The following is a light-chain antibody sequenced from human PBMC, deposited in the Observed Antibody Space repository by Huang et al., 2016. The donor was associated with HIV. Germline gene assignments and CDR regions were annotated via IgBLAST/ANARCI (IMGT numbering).Light chain of an antibody. CDR2: RAS. CDR1: QSVSTW. V-gene: IGKV1-5*03. J-gene: IGKJ4*01. CDR3: QQFDSYPLT. Sequence: DIQMTQSPSTLSAPVGDKVTITCRASQSVSTWLAWYQQKPGKAPKLLIYRASNLLGGVPSRFSGSGSGTDFTLTISGLQPYDSATYYCQQFDSYPLTFGGGTKLEI.